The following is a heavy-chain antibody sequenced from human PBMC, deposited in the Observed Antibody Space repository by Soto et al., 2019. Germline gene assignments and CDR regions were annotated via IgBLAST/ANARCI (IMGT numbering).Heavy chain of an antibody. Sequence: QVQLVQSGAEVKKPGASVKVSCKASGYTFTSYGISWVRQAPGQGLEWLGWISAYNGNTNYAQKLQGRVTMTTDTSTRTAYMELRSLRSDDTAVYYCARGPVELVVPAAIADAFDIWGQGTMVTVSS. V-gene: IGHV1-18*01. J-gene: IGHJ3*02. CDR2: ISAYNGNT. CDR1: GYTFTSYG. D-gene: IGHD2-2*01. CDR3: ARGPVELVVPAAIADAFDI.